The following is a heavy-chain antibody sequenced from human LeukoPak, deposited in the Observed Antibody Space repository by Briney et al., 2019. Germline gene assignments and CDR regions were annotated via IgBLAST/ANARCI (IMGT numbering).Heavy chain of an antibody. CDR3: ARESLDGDAFDI. V-gene: IGHV1-24*01. CDR2: FDPEDGET. D-gene: IGHD1-26*01. J-gene: IGHJ3*02. CDR1: GYTLTELS. Sequence: ASVKVSCKVSGYTLTELSMHWVRQAPGKGLEWMGGFDPEDGETIYAQKFQGRVTLTEDTSTDTAYMELSSLRSDDTAVYYCARESLDGDAFDIWGQGTMVTVSS.